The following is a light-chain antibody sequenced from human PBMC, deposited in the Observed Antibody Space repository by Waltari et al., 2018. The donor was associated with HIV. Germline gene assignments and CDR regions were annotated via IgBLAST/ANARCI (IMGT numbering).Light chain of an antibody. Sequence: DIQMTQSPFFVSASVGDRVTITCRASLAISSWLTWYQQRPGAAPKLLIYASSTLQSGVPTRFSGGRSGANFTLTISSLQPEDFATYFCQQADGLPWTFGQGTKVEMK. CDR1: LAISSW. V-gene: IGKV1-12*01. J-gene: IGKJ1*01. CDR2: ASS. CDR3: QQADGLPWT.